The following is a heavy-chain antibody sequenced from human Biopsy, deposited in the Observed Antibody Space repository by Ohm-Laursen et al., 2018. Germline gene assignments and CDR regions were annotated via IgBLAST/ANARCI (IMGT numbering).Heavy chain of an antibody. D-gene: IGHD2-21*01. CDR3: ARAEIADFDS. CDR1: GYSISRGYY. Sequence: SETLSLACDVSGYSISRGYYWGWIRQPPGKGLEWIGSIYHNGETHDNASLKSRVTISVDTSKNQISLKRNSVTAADTAVYYCARAEIADFDSWGQGTLVTVSS. J-gene: IGHJ4*02. CDR2: IYHNGET. V-gene: IGHV4-38-2*01.